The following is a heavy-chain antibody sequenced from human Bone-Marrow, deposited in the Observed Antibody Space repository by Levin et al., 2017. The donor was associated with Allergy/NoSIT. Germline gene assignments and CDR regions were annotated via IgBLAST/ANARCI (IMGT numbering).Heavy chain of an antibody. D-gene: IGHD5-24*01. Sequence: GGSLRLSCAASGFTFSSYGMHWVRQAPGKGLEWVAVIWYDGSNKYYADSVKGRFTISRDNSKNTLYLQMNSLRAEDTAVYYCASSAKGGMATIFDYWGQGTLVTVSS. CDR1: GFTFSSYG. CDR2: IWYDGSNK. V-gene: IGHV3-33*01. CDR3: ASSAKGGMATIFDY. J-gene: IGHJ4*02.